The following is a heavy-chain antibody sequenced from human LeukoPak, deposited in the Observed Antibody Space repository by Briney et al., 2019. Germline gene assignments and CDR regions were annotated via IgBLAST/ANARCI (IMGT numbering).Heavy chain of an antibody. D-gene: IGHD5-18*01. CDR2: ISGSGDRT. Sequence: GGSLRLSCAASGIIFGSYAMSWVRQAPGKGLKWVSGISGSGDRTSYADSVKGRFTISRDNSKNALYLQMNGLRVEDTAVYYCAKDRGALVDTGTLNYWGRGNLVTVSS. CDR1: GIIFGSYA. J-gene: IGHJ4*02. CDR3: AKDRGALVDTGTLNY. V-gene: IGHV3-23*01.